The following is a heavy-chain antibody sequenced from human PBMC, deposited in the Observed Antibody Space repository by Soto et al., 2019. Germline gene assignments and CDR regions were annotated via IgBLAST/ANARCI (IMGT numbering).Heavy chain of an antibody. Sequence: PGGSLRLSCAASGFTFSSYSMNWVRQAPGKGLEWVSYISSSSSTIYYADSVKGRFTISRDNAKNSLYLQMNSLRAEDTAVYYCARDGPVEKGYYYYYYMDVWGKGTTVTVSS. J-gene: IGHJ6*03. CDR2: ISSSSSTI. V-gene: IGHV3-48*01. CDR1: GFTFSSYS. CDR3: ARDGPVEKGYYYYYYMDV.